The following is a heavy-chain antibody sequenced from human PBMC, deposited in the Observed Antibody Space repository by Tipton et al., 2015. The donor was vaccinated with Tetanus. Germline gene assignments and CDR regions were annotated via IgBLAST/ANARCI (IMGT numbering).Heavy chain of an antibody. CDR1: GVSIRSSTYF. D-gene: IGHD3-3*01. CDR2: IFYTGSS. CDR3: ARANFDFSKKGPFDS. J-gene: IGHJ4*02. V-gene: IGHV4-39*07. Sequence: TLSLTCAVSGVSIRSSTYFWGWIRQPPGKGLEWIGHIFYTGSSHYNPSFESRITMSRDTSKNQFSLKLASVTAADTAVYFCARANFDFSKKGPFDSWGQGTLVTVSS.